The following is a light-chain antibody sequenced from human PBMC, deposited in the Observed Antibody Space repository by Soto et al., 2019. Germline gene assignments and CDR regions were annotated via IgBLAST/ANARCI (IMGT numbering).Light chain of an antibody. CDR2: GAS. V-gene: IGKV3-15*01. Sequence: VIAQSWAPVSVYPEPRATLSGRSSQRVSSNLAWYQQKPGQAPRHPIYGASTRATGIPARFSGSGSGPDFTLTISSLQPEDFATYYCQQSYSTRWTFAQG. CDR3: QQSYSTRWT. CDR1: QRVSSN. J-gene: IGKJ1*01.